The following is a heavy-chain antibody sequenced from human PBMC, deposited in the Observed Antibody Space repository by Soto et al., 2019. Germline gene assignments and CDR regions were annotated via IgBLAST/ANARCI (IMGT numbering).Heavy chain of an antibody. D-gene: IGHD3-9*01. Sequence: GGSLRLSCAASGFTFSSYGMHWVRQAPGKGLEWVAVISYDGSNKYYADSVKGRFTISRDNSKNTLYLQMNSLRAEDTAVYYCAKSNDILTGYSQGAFDYWGQGTLVTVSS. CDR2: ISYDGSNK. J-gene: IGHJ4*02. V-gene: IGHV3-30*18. CDR3: AKSNDILTGYSQGAFDY. CDR1: GFTFSSYG.